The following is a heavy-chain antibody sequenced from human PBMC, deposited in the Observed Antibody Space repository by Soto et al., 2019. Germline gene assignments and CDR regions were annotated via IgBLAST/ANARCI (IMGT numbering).Heavy chain of an antibody. Sequence: QVQLLQSGAEVKKPGSSVKVSCKVSGGAFNNYALNWVRHGPGQGLEWLGGIIPLHNTSNYSLKFLGRVTVAAAISSTKVFMEFNRLTSDDNATYYCASWANRNPLFYDGLDVWGQGTTVTVSS. D-gene: IGHD3-16*01. CDR2: IIPLHNTS. CDR3: ASWANRNPLFYDGLDV. V-gene: IGHV1-69*06. J-gene: IGHJ6*01. CDR1: GGAFNNYA.